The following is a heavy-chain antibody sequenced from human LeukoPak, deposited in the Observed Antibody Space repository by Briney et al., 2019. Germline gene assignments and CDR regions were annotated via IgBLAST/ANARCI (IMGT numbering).Heavy chain of an antibody. D-gene: IGHD4-11*01. J-gene: IGHJ4*02. CDR3: TKDLGLHGGDGY. V-gene: IGHV3-30*18. Sequence: GGSLRLSCAASGFTFSSYGMHWVRQAPGKGLEWVAVISYDGSNKYYAESVKGRFTISRDNSKNTLYLQMNSLRAEDTAVYYCTKDLGLHGGDGYWGRGTVVSVSS. CDR1: GFTFSSYG. CDR2: ISYDGSNK.